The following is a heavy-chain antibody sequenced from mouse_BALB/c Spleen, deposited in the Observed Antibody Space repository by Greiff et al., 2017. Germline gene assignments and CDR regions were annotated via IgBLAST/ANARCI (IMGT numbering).Heavy chain of an antibody. CDR1: GFNIKDTY. CDR2: IDPANGNT. Sequence: VQLQQSGAELVKPGASVKLSCTASGFNIKDTYMHWVKQRPEQGLEWIGRIDPANGNTKYDPKFQGKATITADTPSNTAYLQLSSLTSEDTAVYYCAEGRAYSPYWGQGTLVTVAA. J-gene: IGHJ3*01. D-gene: IGHD2-10*01. CDR3: AEGRAYSPY. V-gene: IGHV14-3*02.